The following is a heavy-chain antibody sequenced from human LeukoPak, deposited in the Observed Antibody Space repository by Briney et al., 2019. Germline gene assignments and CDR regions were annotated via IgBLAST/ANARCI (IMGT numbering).Heavy chain of an antibody. Sequence: GGSLRLSCGASGFTFSDCYMGWIRQAPGKGLVWVSGINLDGTGTYYTDSVKGRFTISRDNAKNSLYLQMNSLRAEDTAVYYCARDFDYYDDSGYQTYYFDYWGQGTLVTVSS. CDR3: ARDFDYYDDSGYQTYYFDY. CDR1: GFTFSDCY. D-gene: IGHD3-22*01. CDR2: INLDGTGT. V-gene: IGHV3-11*01. J-gene: IGHJ4*02.